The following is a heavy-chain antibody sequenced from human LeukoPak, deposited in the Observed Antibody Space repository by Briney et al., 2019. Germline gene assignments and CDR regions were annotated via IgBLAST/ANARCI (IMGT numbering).Heavy chain of an antibody. J-gene: IGHJ6*02. V-gene: IGHV4-59*08. Sequence: PSETLSLTCTVSGGSISSDYWSWIRLAPGKGLEWVGFIYHSGTTNYNPSLKRRLTMSIETPKNQFSLKLRSVTAADTAVYYCARIFTSSWYGPHYYGMDVWGQGTTVTVSS. CDR1: GGSISSDY. CDR2: IYHSGTT. D-gene: IGHD6-13*01. CDR3: ARIFTSSWYGPHYYGMDV.